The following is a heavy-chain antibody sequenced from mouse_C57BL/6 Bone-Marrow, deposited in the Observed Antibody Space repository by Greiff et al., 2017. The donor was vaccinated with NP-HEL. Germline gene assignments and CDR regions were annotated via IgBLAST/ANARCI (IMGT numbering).Heavy chain of an antibody. CDR3: ARGGFAY. J-gene: IGHJ3*01. CDR1: GYTFTSYG. CDR2: IHPRSGNT. V-gene: IGHV1-81*01. Sequence: VQLQQSGAELARPGASVKLSCKASGYTFTSYGISWVKQRTGQGLEWIGEIHPRSGNTYYNEKFKGKATLTADKSSSTAYMELRSLTSEDSAVYFCARGGFAYWGQGTLVTVSA.